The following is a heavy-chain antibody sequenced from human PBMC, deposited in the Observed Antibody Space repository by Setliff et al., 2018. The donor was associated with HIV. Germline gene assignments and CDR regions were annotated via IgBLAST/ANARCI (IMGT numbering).Heavy chain of an antibody. Sequence: PSETLSLTCAVSGGSVDSRDYYWGWIRQPPGKGLEWIGHVDYSGSSTYNPSLKSRATMSVDTSKNQFSLNLNSVTAADTAIYYCARAPFPVAGFDYFDHWGQGTQVTVSS. V-gene: IGHV4-61*08. CDR2: VDYSGSS. CDR1: GGSVDSRDYY. D-gene: IGHD6-19*01. CDR3: ARAPFPVAGFDYFDH. J-gene: IGHJ4*02.